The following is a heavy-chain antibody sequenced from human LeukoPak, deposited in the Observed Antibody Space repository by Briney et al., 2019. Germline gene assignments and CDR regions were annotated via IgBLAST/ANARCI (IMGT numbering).Heavy chain of an antibody. D-gene: IGHD3-10*01. CDR1: GYTFTSYG. CDR3: ARGPYGSGSYYNSLFEY. V-gene: IGHV1-18*04. Sequence: ASVKVSCKASGYTFTSYGISWVRQAPGQGLEWMGWISAYNGNTNYAQKLQGRVTMTTDTSTSTAYMELRSLRSDDTAVCYCARGPYGSGSYYNSLFEYWGQGTLVTVSS. J-gene: IGHJ4*02. CDR2: ISAYNGNT.